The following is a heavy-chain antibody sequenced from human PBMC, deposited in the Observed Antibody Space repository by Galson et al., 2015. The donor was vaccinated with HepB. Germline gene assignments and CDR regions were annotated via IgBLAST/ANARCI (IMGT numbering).Heavy chain of an antibody. CDR3: AKGLIAAAGTRRDDY. V-gene: IGHV1-8*01. J-gene: IGHJ4*02. D-gene: IGHD6-13*01. CDR2: MNPNSGNT. CDR1: GYTFTSYD. Sequence: SVKVSCKASGYTFTSYDINWVRQATGQGLEWMGWMNPNSGNTGYAQKFQGGVTMTRNTSISTAYMELSSLRSEDTAVYYCAKGLIAAAGTRRDDYWGQGTLVTVSS.